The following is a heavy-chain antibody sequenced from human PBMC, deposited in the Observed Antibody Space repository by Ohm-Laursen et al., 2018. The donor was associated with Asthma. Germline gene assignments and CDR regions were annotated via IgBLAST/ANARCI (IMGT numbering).Heavy chain of an antibody. CDR3: ARGEVPVYYYGLND. CDR2: ISYDGSNK. V-gene: IGHV3-30*03. Sequence: SLRLSCSASGFTFSSYGMHWVRQAPGKGLEWVAVISYDGSNKYYADSVKGRFTISRDNSKTTLHLQMNSLRAEDTAVYYCARGEVPVYYYGLNDWGQGTTVTVSS. J-gene: IGHJ6*02. D-gene: IGHD4-11*01. CDR1: GFTFSSYG.